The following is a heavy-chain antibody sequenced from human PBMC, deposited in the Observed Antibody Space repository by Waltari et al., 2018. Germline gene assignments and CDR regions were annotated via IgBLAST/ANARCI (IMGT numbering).Heavy chain of an antibody. J-gene: IGHJ4*02. CDR2: ISTSGVTL. CDR1: GFTFSSYE. Sequence: EVQLVESGGGLVQPGGSLRLSCAASGFTFSSYEMNWVRQAPGKGLEWVSYISTSGVTLYYADSVKGRVTIARDNAKNSRYLQRNSLRAEDTAVYYCARSRYNWNYGDFDYWGQGTLVTVSS. V-gene: IGHV3-48*03. D-gene: IGHD1-7*01. CDR3: ARSRYNWNYGDFDY.